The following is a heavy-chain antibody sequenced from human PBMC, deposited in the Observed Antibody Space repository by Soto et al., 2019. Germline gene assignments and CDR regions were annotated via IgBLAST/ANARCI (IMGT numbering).Heavy chain of an antibody. CDR1: GYTFTGYY. CDR2: INPNSGGT. Sequence: QVQLVQSGAEVKKPGASVKVSCKASGYTFTGYYMHWVRQAPGQGLEWMGWINPNSGGTNYAQKFQGRVTMTRDTSISTAYMELSRLRSDDTAVYYCARSLLEDSSGYSEYFQHWGQGTLVTVSS. V-gene: IGHV1-2*02. D-gene: IGHD3-22*01. J-gene: IGHJ1*01. CDR3: ARSLLEDSSGYSEYFQH.